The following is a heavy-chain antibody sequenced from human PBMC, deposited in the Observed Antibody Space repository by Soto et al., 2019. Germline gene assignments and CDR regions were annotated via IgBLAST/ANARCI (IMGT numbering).Heavy chain of an antibody. J-gene: IGHJ4*02. CDR3: ARVGGVKDYHYVDAFDY. V-gene: IGHV1-18*01. D-gene: IGHD4-17*01. CDR1: GYTSINYG. Sequence: GASVKVSCKASGYTSINYGITWVRQAPGQGLEWVGWISGDNGNTNFAQKFQGRVTMTTDTSTTTAYMELRSLRSDDTAVYYCARVGGVKDYHYVDAFDYWGQGTLVTVSS. CDR2: ISGDNGNT.